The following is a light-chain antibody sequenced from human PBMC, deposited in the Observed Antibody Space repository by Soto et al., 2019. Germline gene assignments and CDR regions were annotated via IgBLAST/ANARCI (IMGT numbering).Light chain of an antibody. CDR3: SAYGGSNNYVI. CDR2: EVT. CDR1: SNDVGGHNY. V-gene: IGLV2-8*01. Sequence: QSALTQPPSASGSPGQSVTISCTGTSNDVGGHNYVSGYQQYPGKAPKLMIYEVTKRPSGVPDRFSGSKSGNTASLTVAGLQAEDEADYDCSAYGGSNNYVIFGGGTKLTVL. J-gene: IGLJ2*01.